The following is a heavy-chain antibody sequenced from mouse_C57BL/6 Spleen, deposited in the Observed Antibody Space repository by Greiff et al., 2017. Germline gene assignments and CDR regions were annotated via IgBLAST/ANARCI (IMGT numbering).Heavy chain of an antibody. CDR3: TPAGDDDGRHDFDY. V-gene: IGHV14-1*01. J-gene: IGHJ2*02. Sequence: VQLQQSGAELVRPGASVKLSCTASGFNIKDYYMHWVKQRPEQGLEWIGRIDPEDGDTEYAPKFQGKATMTADTSSNTAYLQLSSLTSEDTDVYYCTPAGDDDGRHDFDYWGQGTSLTVSS. CDR2: IDPEDGDT. D-gene: IGHD2-4*01. CDR1: GFNIKDYY.